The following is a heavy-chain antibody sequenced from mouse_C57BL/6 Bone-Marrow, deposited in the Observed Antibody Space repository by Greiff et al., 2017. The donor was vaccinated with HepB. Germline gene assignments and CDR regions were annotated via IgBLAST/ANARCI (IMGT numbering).Heavy chain of an antibody. V-gene: IGHV2-9-1*01. J-gene: IGHJ3*01. CDR2: IWTGGGT. Sequence: VKLVESGPGLVAPSQSLSITCTVSGFSLTSYAISWVRQPPGKGLEWLGVIWTGGGTNYNSALKSRLSISKDNSKSQVFLKMNSLQTDDTARYYCARKENYYGPAWFAYWGQGTLVTVSA. CDR3: ARKENYYGPAWFAY. CDR1: GFSLTSYA. D-gene: IGHD1-1*01.